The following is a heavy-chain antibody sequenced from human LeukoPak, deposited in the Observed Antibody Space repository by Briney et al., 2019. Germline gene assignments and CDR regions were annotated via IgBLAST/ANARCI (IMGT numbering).Heavy chain of an antibody. V-gene: IGHV3-23*01. Sequence: GGALRLSSAPSRFTLTSYIMSCGRQGPGEGREWGSTVSNSGDRSHYADSVKGPFTISRDNSKNTLYLQMRSLRAQDTAVYYCVADVYHQSPFGSWGQETLVTASP. J-gene: IGHJ4*02. CDR3: VADVYHQSPFGS. CDR1: RFTLTSYI. D-gene: IGHD5/OR15-5a*01. CDR2: VSNSGDRS.